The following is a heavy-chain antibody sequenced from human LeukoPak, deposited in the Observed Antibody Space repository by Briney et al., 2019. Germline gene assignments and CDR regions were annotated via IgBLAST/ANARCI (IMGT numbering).Heavy chain of an antibody. Sequence: GGSLRLSCAASGFTFSSYGMHWVRQAPGKGLEWVAFIQYDENYKYYADSVKGRFTISRDNSKNTLYLKMNSLRAEGTAVYYCAKEGIVVVPAAPGAFDIWGQGTMVTVSS. V-gene: IGHV3-30*02. J-gene: IGHJ3*02. D-gene: IGHD2-2*01. CDR3: AKEGIVVVPAAPGAFDI. CDR2: IQYDENYK. CDR1: GFTFSSYG.